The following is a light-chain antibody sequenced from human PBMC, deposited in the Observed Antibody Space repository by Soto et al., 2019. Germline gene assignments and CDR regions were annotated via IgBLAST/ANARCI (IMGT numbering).Light chain of an antibody. V-gene: IGLV2-14*01. Sequence: QAASVSGSPGQSITISCTGTSSDIGAYTYVSWYQHPPDKAPKLIIYEVSNRPSGVSNRFSGSKSGNVASLTISGLQAEDEADYYCTSYSDSKTGVFGGGTKLTVL. CDR1: SSDIGAYTY. J-gene: IGLJ3*02. CDR2: EVS. CDR3: TSYSDSKTGV.